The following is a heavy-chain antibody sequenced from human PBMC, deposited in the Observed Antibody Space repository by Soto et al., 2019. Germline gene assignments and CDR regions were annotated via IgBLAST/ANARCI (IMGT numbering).Heavy chain of an antibody. Sequence: EVQLVESGGGLVQPGGSLRLSCAASGFTFSSYWMHWLRQDPGKGLVWVSRINSDGSSTSYADPVKGRFTSSIDNAQNTLSLQMNILRAEDTAVYYCARGQVGAFDYWGQGTLVTVSS. V-gene: IGHV3-74*01. CDR2: INSDGSST. CDR1: GFTFSSYW. CDR3: ARGQVGAFDY. J-gene: IGHJ4*02. D-gene: IGHD1-26*01.